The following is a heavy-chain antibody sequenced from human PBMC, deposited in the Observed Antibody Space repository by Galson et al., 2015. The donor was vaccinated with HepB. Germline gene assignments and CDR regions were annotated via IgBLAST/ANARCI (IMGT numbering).Heavy chain of an antibody. Sequence: SVKVSCKASGYTFTSYGISWVRQAPGQGLEWMGWISAYNGNTTYAQDLQGRVTMTTDTSTSTAYMELRSLRSDDTAVYYCARDGITMIVVVITDAFDIRCQGTMVTVSS. CDR1: GYTFTSYG. V-gene: IGHV1-18*01. J-gene: IGHJ3*02. CDR2: ISAYNGNT. CDR3: ARDGITMIVVVITDAFDI. D-gene: IGHD3-22*01.